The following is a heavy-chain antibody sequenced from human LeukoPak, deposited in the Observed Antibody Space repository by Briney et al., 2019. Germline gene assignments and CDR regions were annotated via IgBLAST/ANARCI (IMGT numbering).Heavy chain of an antibody. CDR2: TNPSGGST. CDR1: GYTFTSFY. V-gene: IGHV1-46*01. CDR3: AGVLGNYYDNSGYHGRRYYFDY. D-gene: IGHD3-22*01. Sequence: ASVKVSCKASGYTFTSFYMHWVRQAPGQGLEWMGITNPSGGSTTYAQKFRGRVTMTRDTSTSTVYMELSSLRSEDTAVYYCAGVLGNYYDNSGYHGRRYYFDYWGQGTLVTVSS. J-gene: IGHJ4*02.